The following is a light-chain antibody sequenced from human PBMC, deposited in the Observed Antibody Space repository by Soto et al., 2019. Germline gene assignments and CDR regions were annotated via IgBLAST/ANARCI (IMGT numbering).Light chain of an antibody. Sequence: ETVLTQSPGTLSLSPGERATLSCRASQSVSSSYLAWYQQKPGQAPRLLIYGASSRATGIPDRFSGSWSGTDFTLTISILEPEYVAFYYWQQYGSSLCTFGQGTKVEIK. CDR2: GAS. V-gene: IGKV3-20*01. CDR3: QQYGSSLCT. CDR1: QSVSSSY. J-gene: IGKJ1*01.